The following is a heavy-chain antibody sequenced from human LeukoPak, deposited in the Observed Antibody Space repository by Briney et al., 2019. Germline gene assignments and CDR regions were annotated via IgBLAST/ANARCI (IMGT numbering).Heavy chain of an antibody. CDR3: ARDPGGLGYSYGYDYYGMDV. Sequence: PGGSLRLFCAASGFPVSSNYMSWVRQAPGKGLEWVSVIYSGGSTYYADPVKGRFTISRDNSKNTLYLQMNSLRAEDTAVYYCARDPGGLGYSYGYDYYGMDVWGQGTTVTVSS. J-gene: IGHJ6*02. CDR1: GFPVSSNY. CDR2: IYSGGST. V-gene: IGHV3-66*01. D-gene: IGHD5-18*01.